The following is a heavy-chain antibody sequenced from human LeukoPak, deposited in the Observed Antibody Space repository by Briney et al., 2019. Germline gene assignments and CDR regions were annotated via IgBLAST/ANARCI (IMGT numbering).Heavy chain of an antibody. J-gene: IGHJ4*02. V-gene: IGHV3-33*06. CDR2: IWYDGSNK. Sequence: GGSLRLSCAASGFTFSSYGMHWVRHAPGKGLEWVAVIWYDGSNKYYADSVKGRFTISRDNSKNTLYLQMNSLRAEDTAVYYCAKDRSGNYDSSGRYFDYWGQGTLVTVSS. CDR3: AKDRSGNYDSSGRYFDY. CDR1: GFTFSSYG. D-gene: IGHD3-22*01.